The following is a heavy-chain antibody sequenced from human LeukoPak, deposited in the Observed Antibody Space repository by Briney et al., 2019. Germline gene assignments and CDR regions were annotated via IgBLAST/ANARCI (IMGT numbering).Heavy chain of an antibody. CDR3: ARHRTTVGHDY. V-gene: IGHV4-59*08. Sequence: SETLSLTCAVYGGSISSYYWSWIRRPPGKGLEWIGYIYYSGSTNYNPSLKSRVTISVDTSKNQFSLKLSSVTAADTAVYYCARHRTTVGHDYWGQGTLVTVSS. CDR1: GGSISSYY. CDR2: IYYSGST. D-gene: IGHD4-17*01. J-gene: IGHJ4*02.